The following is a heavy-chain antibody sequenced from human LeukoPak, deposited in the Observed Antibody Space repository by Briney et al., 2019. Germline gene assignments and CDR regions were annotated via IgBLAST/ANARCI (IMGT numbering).Heavy chain of an antibody. CDR2: ISYDGSNK. Sequence: GGSLRLSCAASGFTFSSYGMHWVRQAPGKGLEWVAVISYDGSNKYYADSVKGRFTISRDNSKNTLYLQMNSLRAEDTAVYYCANEQWLVRAFDIWGQGTMVTVSS. J-gene: IGHJ3*02. CDR3: ANEQWLVRAFDI. D-gene: IGHD6-19*01. CDR1: GFTFSSYG. V-gene: IGHV3-30*18.